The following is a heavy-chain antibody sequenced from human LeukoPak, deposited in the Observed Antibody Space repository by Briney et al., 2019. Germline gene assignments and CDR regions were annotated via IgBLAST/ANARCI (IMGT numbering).Heavy chain of an antibody. V-gene: IGHV4-59*01. CDR1: GGSLNNYY. Sequence: SETLSLTCIVSGGSLNNYYWTWIRQPPGKGLEQIAYIFFSGSTNYNPSLKSRVTISVDTSKNQFSLKLNSVTAADTAVYYCARLRGNYFPDFWGQGTLVTVSS. J-gene: IGHJ4*01. CDR2: IFFSGST. D-gene: IGHD3-10*01. CDR3: ARLRGNYFPDF.